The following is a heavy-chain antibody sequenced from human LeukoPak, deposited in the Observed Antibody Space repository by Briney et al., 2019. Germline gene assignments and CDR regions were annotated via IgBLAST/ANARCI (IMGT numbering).Heavy chain of an antibody. CDR3: AKGMGGSGSSSADY. CDR2: ISGSGGST. J-gene: IGHJ4*02. CDR1: GFTFSSYG. V-gene: IGHV3-23*01. Sequence: GGSLRLSCAASGFTFSSYGMSWVRQAPGKGLEWVSAISGSGGSTYYADSVKGRFTISRDNSKNTLYLQMNSLRAEDTAVYYCAKGMGGSGSSSADYWGQGTLVTVSS. D-gene: IGHD3-10*01.